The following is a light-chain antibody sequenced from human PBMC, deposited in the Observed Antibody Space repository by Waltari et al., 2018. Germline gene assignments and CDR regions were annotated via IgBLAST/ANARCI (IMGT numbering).Light chain of an antibody. J-gene: IGLJ1*01. CDR3: QSSDSSLSLYV. CDR2: DNS. Sequence: QSVLTQPPSVSGAPGQRVTLSCTGSSSNIGAGYDVHWYQQLPGTAPKLLIYDNSNRPSGVPDRFSGSKSGTSASLAITGLQAEDEADYYCQSSDSSLSLYVFGTGTMVTVL. CDR1: SSNIGAGYD. V-gene: IGLV1-40*01.